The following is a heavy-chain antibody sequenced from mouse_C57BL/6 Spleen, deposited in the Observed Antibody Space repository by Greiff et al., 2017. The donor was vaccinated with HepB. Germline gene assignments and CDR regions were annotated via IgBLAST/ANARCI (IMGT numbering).Heavy chain of an antibody. J-gene: IGHJ2*01. V-gene: IGHV1-55*01. CDR3: ARGTADGGSGSWVY. Sequence: VQLQQPGAELVKPGASVKMSCKASGYTFTSYWITWVKQRPGQGLEWIGDIYPGSGSTNYNEKFKSKATLTVDTSSSTAYMQLSSLTSEDSAVYYCARGTADGGSGSWVYWGQGTTLTVSS. D-gene: IGHD1-1*02. CDR1: GYTFTSYW. CDR2: IYPGSGST.